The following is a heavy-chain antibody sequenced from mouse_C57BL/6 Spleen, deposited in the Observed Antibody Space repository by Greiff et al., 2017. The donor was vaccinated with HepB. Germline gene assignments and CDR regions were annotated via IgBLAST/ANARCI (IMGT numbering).Heavy chain of an antibody. CDR2: ISNGGGST. CDR3: ARHDYDAWFAY. CDR1: GFTFSDYY. Sequence: EVMLVESGGGLVQPGGSLKLSCAASGFTFSDYYMYWVRQTPEKRLEWVAYISNGGGSTYYPDTVKGRFTISRDNAKNTLYLQMSRLKSEDTAMYYCARHDYDAWFAYWGQRTLVTVSA. J-gene: IGHJ3*01. V-gene: IGHV5-12*01. D-gene: IGHD2-4*01.